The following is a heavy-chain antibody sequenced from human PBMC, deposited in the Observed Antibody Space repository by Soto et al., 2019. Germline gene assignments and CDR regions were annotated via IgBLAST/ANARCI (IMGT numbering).Heavy chain of an antibody. J-gene: IGHJ6*02. CDR1: GGSISSYY. CDR3: ATGIVRWPNYYYYGMDV. CDR2: IYYSGST. D-gene: IGHD2-15*01. V-gene: IGHV4-59*01. Sequence: SETLSLTCTVSGGSISSYYWSWIRQPPGKGLEWIGYIYYSGSTNYNPSLKSRVTISVDTSKNQFSLKLSSVTAADTAVYYCATGIVRWPNYYYYGMDVWGQGTTVTVSS.